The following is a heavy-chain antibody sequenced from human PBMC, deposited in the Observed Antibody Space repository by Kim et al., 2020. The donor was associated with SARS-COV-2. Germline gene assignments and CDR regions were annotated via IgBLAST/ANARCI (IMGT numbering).Heavy chain of an antibody. Sequence: ADSVKGRFTSSRDNSKITLYLHMNSVRDEDTAVYYWAKEGGIAAWRTVAYWGQGTLVTVSS. D-gene: IGHD6-13*01. J-gene: IGHJ4*02. V-gene: IGHV3-30-3*02. CDR3: AKEGGIAAWRTVAY.